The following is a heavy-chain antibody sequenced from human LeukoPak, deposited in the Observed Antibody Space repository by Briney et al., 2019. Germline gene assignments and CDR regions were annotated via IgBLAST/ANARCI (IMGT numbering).Heavy chain of an antibody. J-gene: IGHJ4*02. Sequence: PSETLSLTCTVSGGSISSSSYYWGWIRQPPGKGLEWIGSIYYSGSTYYNPPLKSRVTISVDTSKSQFSLKLNSVIATDTAVYYCASEGTTFSSFDYWGQGTLVTVSS. CDR2: IYYSGST. CDR1: GGSISSSSYY. D-gene: IGHD1-1*01. CDR3: ASEGTTFSSFDY. V-gene: IGHV4-39*07.